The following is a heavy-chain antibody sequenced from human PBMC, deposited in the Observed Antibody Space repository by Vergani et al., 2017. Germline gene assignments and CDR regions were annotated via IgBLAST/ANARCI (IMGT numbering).Heavy chain of an antibody. CDR2: IGTAGDT. V-gene: IGHV3-13*01. D-gene: IGHD4-23*01. Sequence: EVQLLESGGSLKQPGGSVRLSCAASGFTFSSYDMHWVRQATGKGLEWVSAIGTAGDTYYPGSVKGRFTISRENAKNSLYLQMNSLRAGDTAIYYCARAVSTTVGDPPGCWSRGTLVTVSS. J-gene: IGHJ4*02. CDR3: ARAVSTTVGDPPGC. CDR1: GFTFSSYD.